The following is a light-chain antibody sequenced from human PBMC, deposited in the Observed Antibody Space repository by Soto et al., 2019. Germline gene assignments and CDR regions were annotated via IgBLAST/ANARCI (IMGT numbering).Light chain of an antibody. Sequence: DIQMTQFPSSLSASVGDRVTITCQASQDITNFLNWYQQQPGEAPTLLIYDASYLEKGVPSRFSGSGSGTDFTFTISSLQPEDIATYYCQQYDTLPPITFGQGTRLEL. CDR3: QQYDTLPPIT. J-gene: IGKJ5*01. CDR1: QDITNF. CDR2: DAS. V-gene: IGKV1-33*01.